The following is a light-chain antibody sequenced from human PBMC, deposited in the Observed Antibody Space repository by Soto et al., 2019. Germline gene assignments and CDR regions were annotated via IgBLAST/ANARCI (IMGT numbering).Light chain of an antibody. Sequence: EIVLTQSPGTQSLSPGERATLSCRDSQSVSSSYLAWYQQKPGQAPRLLIYGASSRATGIPDRFSGSGSGTDFTLTISRLEPEDFAVYYCQQCDGSPRLTCGGGTKLEIK. CDR1: QSVSSSY. CDR2: GAS. J-gene: IGKJ4*01. V-gene: IGKV3-20*01. CDR3: QQCDGSPRLT.